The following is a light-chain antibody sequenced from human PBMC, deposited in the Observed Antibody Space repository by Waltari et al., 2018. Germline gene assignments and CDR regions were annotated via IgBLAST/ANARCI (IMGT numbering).Light chain of an antibody. CDR1: QGISNS. J-gene: IGKJ2*01. V-gene: IGKV1-NL1*01. CDR2: AAS. Sequence: DIQVTQSPSSLSASVGDRVTITCRASQGISNSLAWYQQKPGKAPKLLLYAASRLESGVPSRFSGSGSGTDYTLTISSLQPEDFATYYCQQYYSTFYTFGQGTKLEIK. CDR3: QQYYSTFYT.